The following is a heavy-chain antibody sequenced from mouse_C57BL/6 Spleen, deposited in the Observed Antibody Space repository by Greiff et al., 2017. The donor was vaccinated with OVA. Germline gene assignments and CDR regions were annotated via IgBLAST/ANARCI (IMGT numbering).Heavy chain of an antibody. CDR2: IYPGSGNT. Sequence: QVQLQQSGAELVRPGASVKLSCKASGYTFTDYYINWVKQRPGQGLEWIARIYPGSGNTYYNEKFKGKATLTAEKSSSTAYMQLSSLTSEDSAVYFCARDGYYERFAYWGQGTLVTVSA. CDR3: ARDGYYERFAY. CDR1: GYTFTDYY. D-gene: IGHD2-3*01. J-gene: IGHJ3*01. V-gene: IGHV1-76*01.